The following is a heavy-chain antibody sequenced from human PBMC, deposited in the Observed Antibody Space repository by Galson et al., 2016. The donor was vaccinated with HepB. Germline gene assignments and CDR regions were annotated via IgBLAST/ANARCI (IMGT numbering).Heavy chain of an antibody. V-gene: IGHV4-39*01. CDR2: IYYSGST. CDR3: ARRFRYTYGPPYGMDV. Sequence: ETLSLTCTVSGGSISSSSYYWGWIRQPPGKGLEWIGSIYYSGSTYYNPSLQSRVTISVDTSKNQFSLKMSSVPAADTAVYYCARRFRYTYGPPYGMDVWGQGTTVTVSS. J-gene: IGHJ6*02. D-gene: IGHD5-18*01. CDR1: GGSISSSSYY.